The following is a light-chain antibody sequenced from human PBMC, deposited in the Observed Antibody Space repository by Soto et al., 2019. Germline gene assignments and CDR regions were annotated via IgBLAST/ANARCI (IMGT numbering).Light chain of an antibody. CDR3: ATWGDSLGGPV. CDR1: TSNIGSSS. Sequence: QSVLTQPPSASGTPGQRVTISCSGSTSNIGSSSVYWYQQLPGTAPRVFIYENNRRHSGVPDRFSGSKSGTSASLAISGLRSEDEADYCCATWGDSLGGPVFGGGTKLTVL. J-gene: IGLJ2*01. CDR2: ENN. V-gene: IGLV1-47*01.